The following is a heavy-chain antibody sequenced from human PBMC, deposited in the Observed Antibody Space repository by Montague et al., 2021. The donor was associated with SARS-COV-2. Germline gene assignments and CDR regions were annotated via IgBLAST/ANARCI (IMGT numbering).Heavy chain of an antibody. CDR3: ARVEGMIGGITHSDY. V-gene: IGHV4-59*01. CDR1: GASMKSYY. CDR2: TYYSGST. J-gene: IGHJ4*02. Sequence: SETLSLTCSVSGASMKSYYWTWVRQSPGKGLQWIGYTYYSGSTSYDPSLQSRLTMTVDTSKNQFTLRLMSVTAADSAVYYCARVEGMIGGITHSDYWGQGLPVTVSS. D-gene: IGHD2-21*01.